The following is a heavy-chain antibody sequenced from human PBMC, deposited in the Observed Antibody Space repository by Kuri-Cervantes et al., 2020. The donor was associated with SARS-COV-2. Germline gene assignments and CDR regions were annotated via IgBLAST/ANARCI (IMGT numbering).Heavy chain of an antibody. D-gene: IGHD1-26*01. CDR2: IDPSDSYT. V-gene: IGHV5-10-1*01. CDR3: ARHVEWEVSPWG. CDR1: GYSFTSYW. J-gene: IGHJ4*02. Sequence: GGSLRLSCKGSGYSFTSYWISWVRQMPGKGLEWMGRIDPSDSYTNYSPSFQGHVTISADKSISTAYLQWSSLKASDTAMYYCARHVEWEVSPWGWGQGTLVTVSS.